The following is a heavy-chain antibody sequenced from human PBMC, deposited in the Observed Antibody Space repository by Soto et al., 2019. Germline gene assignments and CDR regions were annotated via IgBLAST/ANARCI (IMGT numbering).Heavy chain of an antibody. V-gene: IGHV1-69*01. D-gene: IGHD3-16*02. Sequence: QVQLVQSETEVKKPGSAVKVSCKASGGTFNTYAMNWVRQAPGQGFEWMGGIIPMFDTPRYAQKFQGRVTITVDESTTTAYMELSSLRSDDTAVYYCTRSIGSGGVIGGFDYWGQGTLVTVSS. CDR2: IIPMFDTP. CDR3: TRSIGSGGVIGGFDY. CDR1: GGTFNTYA. J-gene: IGHJ4*02.